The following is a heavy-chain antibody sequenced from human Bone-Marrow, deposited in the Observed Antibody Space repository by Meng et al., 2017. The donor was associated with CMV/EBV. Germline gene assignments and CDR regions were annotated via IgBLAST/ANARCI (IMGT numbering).Heavy chain of an antibody. J-gene: IGHJ5*02. D-gene: IGHD4-11*01. V-gene: IGHV3-7*01. Sequence: LSLTCAASGFTFSSYSMNWVRQAPGKGLEWVAHIKEDGSEKNYADSLKGRFTISRDNAQNFLFLQLNSLRGDDTAVYFCTRDEAVTRFDPWGQGTLVTVSS. CDR2: IKEDGSEK. CDR3: TRDEAVTRFDP. CDR1: GFTFSSYS.